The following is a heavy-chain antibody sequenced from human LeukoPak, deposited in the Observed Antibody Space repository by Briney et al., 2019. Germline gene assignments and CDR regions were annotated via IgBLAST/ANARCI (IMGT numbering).Heavy chain of an antibody. Sequence: GGPLRLSCAASGFPFSTYAMTWVRQAPGRGLEWVTLISESGANKHYADSVKGRFTLSRDNSKNTVSLQMNSLRAEDTAVYYCAKDVRVGGGGMDVWGQGTPVTVSS. D-gene: IGHD1-26*01. V-gene: IGHV3-23*01. CDR1: GFPFSTYA. CDR2: ISESGANK. J-gene: IGHJ6*02. CDR3: AKDVRVGGGGMDV.